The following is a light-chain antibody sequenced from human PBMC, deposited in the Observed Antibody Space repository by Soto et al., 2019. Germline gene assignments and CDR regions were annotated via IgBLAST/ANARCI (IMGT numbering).Light chain of an antibody. Sequence: QSALTQPASVSGSPGQSITISCTGTSSDVGGYNYVSWYQQHPGKAPKLMIYEVSNRPSGVSNRFSGSKSGNTASLTISGLQAEDEADDYCSSYTSSSISFGGGTKLTVL. V-gene: IGLV2-14*01. CDR3: SSYTSSSIS. J-gene: IGLJ2*01. CDR2: EVS. CDR1: SSDVGGYNY.